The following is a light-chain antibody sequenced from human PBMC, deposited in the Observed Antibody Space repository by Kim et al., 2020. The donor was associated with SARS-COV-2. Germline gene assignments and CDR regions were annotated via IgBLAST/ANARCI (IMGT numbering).Light chain of an antibody. CDR2: SNN. CDR3: AAWDDSLI. Sequence: ELTQPPSASGTPGQRATISCSGSSSNIGSNTVNWYQQLPGTAPKLLIYSNNQRPSGVPDRFSGSKSGTSASLAISGLQSEDEADYYCAAWDDSLIFGGGTQLTVL. CDR1: SSNIGSNT. V-gene: IGLV1-44*01. J-gene: IGLJ2*01.